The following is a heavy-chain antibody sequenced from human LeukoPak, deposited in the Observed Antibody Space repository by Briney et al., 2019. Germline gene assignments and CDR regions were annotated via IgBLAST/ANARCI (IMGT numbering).Heavy chain of an antibody. V-gene: IGHV3-21*01. CDR2: FSCNSCYI. D-gene: IGHD6-13*01. CDR1: GFTFSSYS. J-gene: IGHJ6*02. Sequence: GGSLRLSCAASGFTFSSYSMNWVRQAPGKGLEWVSSFSCNSCYIYYADSVKGRFTISRDNAKNSLYLQMNSLRAEDTAVYYCARDISSSWYQSFYDYGMDVWGQGTTVTVSS. CDR3: ARDISSSWYQSFYDYGMDV.